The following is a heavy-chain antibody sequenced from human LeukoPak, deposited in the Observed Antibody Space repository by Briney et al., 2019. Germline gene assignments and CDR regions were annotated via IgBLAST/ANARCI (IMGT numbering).Heavy chain of an antibody. D-gene: IGHD4-17*01. Sequence: SETLSLTCTVSGGSISSGGYYWSWIRQHPGRGLEWIGYIYYSGSTYYNPSLKSRVTISVDTSKNQFSLKLSSVTAADTAVYYCATETTVTTFGFDPWGQGTLVTVSS. CDR1: GGSISSGGYY. V-gene: IGHV4-31*03. CDR3: ATETTVTTFGFDP. J-gene: IGHJ5*02. CDR2: IYYSGST.